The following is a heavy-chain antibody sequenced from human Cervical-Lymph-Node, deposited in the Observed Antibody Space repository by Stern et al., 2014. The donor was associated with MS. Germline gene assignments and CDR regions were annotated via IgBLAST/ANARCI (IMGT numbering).Heavy chain of an antibody. CDR1: GFGFSSYA. CDR3: ARGLQEGGTYFQH. Sequence: DQLGESGGGVVKPGRSLRLSCAASGFGFSSYAMHWGRQAPGKGLAWVAVISVDGSNECCADSVKGRFTISRDNSKNTMYLQMNSLRVEDTAVYFCARGLQEGGTYFQHWGQGTLVTVSS. V-gene: IGHV3-30*01. J-gene: IGHJ1*01. D-gene: IGHD1-1*01. CDR2: ISVDGSNE.